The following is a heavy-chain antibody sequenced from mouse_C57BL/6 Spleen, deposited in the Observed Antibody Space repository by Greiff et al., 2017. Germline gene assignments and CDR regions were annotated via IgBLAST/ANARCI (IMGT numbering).Heavy chain of an antibody. V-gene: IGHV1-82*01. J-gene: IGHJ3*01. D-gene: IGHD2-5*01. CDR1: GYAFSSSW. Sequence: QVQLKQSGPELVKPGASVKISCKASGYAFSSSWMNWVKQRPGKGLEWIGRIYPGDGDTNYNGKFKGKATLTADKSSSTAYMQLSSLTSEDSAVYFCASPYSNYLAWFAYWGQGTLVTVSA. CDR2: IYPGDGDT. CDR3: ASPYSNYLAWFAY.